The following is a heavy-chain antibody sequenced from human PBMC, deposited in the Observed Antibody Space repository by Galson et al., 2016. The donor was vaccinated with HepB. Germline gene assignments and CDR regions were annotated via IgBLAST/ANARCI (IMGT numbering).Heavy chain of an antibody. D-gene: IGHD3-10*01. CDR2: IWYDGTKT. V-gene: IGHV3-33*01. J-gene: IGHJ3*01. CDR1: GFTFRSYA. CDR3: ARELVRSSFDL. Sequence: SLRLSCAASGFTFRSYAMHWVRQAPGKGLEWVAVIWYDGTKTYYADSAKGRLTIFRDISKNMLYLDMNSLTREDTAVYYCARELVRSSFDLWGQGTMVTVSS.